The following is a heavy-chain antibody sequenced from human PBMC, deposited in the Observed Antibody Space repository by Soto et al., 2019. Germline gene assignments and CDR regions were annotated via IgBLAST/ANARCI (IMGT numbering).Heavy chain of an antibody. V-gene: IGHV3-7*01. CDR1: GFTVSSYW. CDR2: IKQDGSEK. CDR3: ARDREYSSGWYTDDAFDI. Sequence: GGSLRLSCAASGFTVSSYWMSWVRQAPGKGLEWVANIKQDGSEKYYVDSGKGGFTISRDNAKNSLYLQMNSLRAEDTAVYYCARDREYSSGWYTDDAFDIWGQGTMVTVSS. D-gene: IGHD6-19*01. J-gene: IGHJ3*02.